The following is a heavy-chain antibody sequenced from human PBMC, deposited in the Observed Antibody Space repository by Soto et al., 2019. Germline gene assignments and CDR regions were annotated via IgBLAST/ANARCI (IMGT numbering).Heavy chain of an antibody. CDR3: ASDSSGYYLGL. CDR2: IFYTGST. V-gene: IGHV4-59*01. CDR1: GGSISRYF. Sequence: PSETLSLTCTVSGGSISRYFWSWIRQSPGKGLEWIGYIFYTGSTTYNPSLKSRVTISIDTSKNQFSLKLSSVTAADTAVYYCASDSSGYYLGLWGQGTLVTVSS. D-gene: IGHD3-22*01. J-gene: IGHJ4*02.